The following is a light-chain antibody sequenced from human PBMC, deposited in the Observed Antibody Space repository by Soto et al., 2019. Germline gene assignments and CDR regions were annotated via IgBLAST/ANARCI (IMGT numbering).Light chain of an antibody. CDR2: GVS. Sequence: IVMTQSPATLSVSPGETATLSCRASQSVAGNLAWYQQKPGQPPRLLIYGVSTRATGVPARFSGSGSETDFSLTIISLQIEDFALYYCQQSNNWPPLTFGGGTKVDIK. CDR1: QSVAGN. V-gene: IGKV3-15*01. CDR3: QQSNNWPPLT. J-gene: IGKJ4*01.